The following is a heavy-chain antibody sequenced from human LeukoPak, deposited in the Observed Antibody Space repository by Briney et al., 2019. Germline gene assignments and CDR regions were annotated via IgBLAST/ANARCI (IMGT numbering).Heavy chain of an antibody. CDR1: GGSISSSSYY. Sequence: SETLSLTCTVSGGSISSSSYYWGWIRQPPGKGLEWIGYIYYSGSTYYNPSLKSRVTISVDTSKNQFSLKLSSVTAADTAVYYCARVVVPAAHFDYWGQGTLVTVSS. V-gene: IGHV4-31*03. CDR2: IYYSGST. D-gene: IGHD2-2*01. CDR3: ARVVVPAAHFDY. J-gene: IGHJ4*02.